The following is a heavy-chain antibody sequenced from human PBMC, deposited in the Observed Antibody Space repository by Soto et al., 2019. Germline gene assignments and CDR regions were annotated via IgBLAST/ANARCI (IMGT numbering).Heavy chain of an antibody. CDR1: GGTFSSYA. D-gene: IGHD1-1*01. Sequence: SVKVSCKASGGTFSSYAISWLRQAPGQGLEWMGGIIPIFGTANYAQKFQGRVTITADESTSTAYMELSSLRSEDTAVYYCARPVQLELYYYYGMDVWGQGTTVTVSS. CDR3: ARPVQLELYYYYGMDV. J-gene: IGHJ6*02. CDR2: IIPIFGTA. V-gene: IGHV1-69*13.